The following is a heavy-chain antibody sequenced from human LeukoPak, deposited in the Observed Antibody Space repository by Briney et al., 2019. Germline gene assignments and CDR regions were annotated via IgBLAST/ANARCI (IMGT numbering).Heavy chain of an antibody. V-gene: IGHV3-33*01. J-gene: IGHJ4*02. CDR2: IWPDGSYK. Sequence: PGGSLRLSCATSGFVFTTYGLHWVRQTPGKGLEWVAVIWPDGSYKYYADSVRGRFTISRDDSKNTLYLEMNSLRAEDTAVYYRARASGSFDYWGQGTLVTVSS. CDR1: GFVFTTYG. D-gene: IGHD5-12*01. CDR3: ARASGSFDY.